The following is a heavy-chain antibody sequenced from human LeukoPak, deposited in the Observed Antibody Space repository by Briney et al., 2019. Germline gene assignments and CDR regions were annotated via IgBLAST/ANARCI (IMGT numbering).Heavy chain of an antibody. D-gene: IGHD6-6*01. CDR2: IYYSGST. CDR3: ARAGQFISARPITFDY. Sequence: GSLRLSCAASGFTFRSYSMNWVRQPPGKGLEWIGSIYYSGSTNSNPSLKSRVTISLDTSKNQFSLKLSSVTAADTAVYYCARAGQFISARPITFDYWGQGSLVTVSS. J-gene: IGHJ4*02. V-gene: IGHV4-59*01. CDR1: GFTFRSYS.